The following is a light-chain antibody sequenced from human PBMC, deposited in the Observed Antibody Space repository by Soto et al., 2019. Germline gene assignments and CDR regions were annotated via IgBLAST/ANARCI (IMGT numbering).Light chain of an antibody. Sequence: EIVLTQSPATLSLSPGERATLSCRASQSVSSYLAWYQQKPGQAPRLLIYDASNRATGIPARFSGSGPGTDFTLTISSLEPEDFAVYYCQQRSNWRWTFGQGTKLEIK. V-gene: IGKV3D-11*02. J-gene: IGKJ2*01. CDR3: QQRSNWRWT. CDR2: DAS. CDR1: QSVSSY.